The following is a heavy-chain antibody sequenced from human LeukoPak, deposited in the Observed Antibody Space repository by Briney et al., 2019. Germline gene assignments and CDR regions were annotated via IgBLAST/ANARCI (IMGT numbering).Heavy chain of an antibody. CDR2: IIPIFGTA. V-gene: IGHV1-69*01. CDR1: GGTFSSYA. Sequence: SVKVSCKASGGTFSSYAISWVRQAPGQGLEWMGGIIPIFGTANYAQKFQGRVTITADESTSTAYMELISLRSEDTAVYYCAKTYPIDAFDIWGQGTMVTVSS. J-gene: IGHJ3*02. CDR3: AKTYPIDAFDI.